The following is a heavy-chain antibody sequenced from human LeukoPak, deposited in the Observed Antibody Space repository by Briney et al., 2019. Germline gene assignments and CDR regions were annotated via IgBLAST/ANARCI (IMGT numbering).Heavy chain of an antibody. CDR1: GFTFSSYA. D-gene: IGHD6-19*01. Sequence: GGSLTLSCAASGFTFSSYAMSWVRQAPGKGLEWVSVISGSGAATNYADSVKGRFTISKDDSKNTLCLQMNSLRVEDTAVYYCAKLCGIGWYEAVDNWGPGDPVSVSS. J-gene: IGHJ4*02. V-gene: IGHV3-23*01. CDR3: AKLCGIGWYEAVDN. CDR2: ISGSGAAT.